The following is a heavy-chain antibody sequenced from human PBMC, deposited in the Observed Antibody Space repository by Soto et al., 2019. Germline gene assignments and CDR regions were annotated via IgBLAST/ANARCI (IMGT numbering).Heavy chain of an antibody. V-gene: IGHV1-69*12. Sequence: QVQLVQSGAEVKKPGSSVKVSCKASGGTFSSYAISWVRQAPGQGLEWMGGIIPIFGTANYAQKFQSRVTFTADESTSTADMERGGMRCEDTAVYYCAMDRCHCYGAGRFDYLGQGTLVTVSS. D-gene: IGHD3-10*01. CDR3: AMDRCHCYGAGRFDY. J-gene: IGHJ4*02. CDR2: IIPIFGTA. CDR1: GGTFSSYA.